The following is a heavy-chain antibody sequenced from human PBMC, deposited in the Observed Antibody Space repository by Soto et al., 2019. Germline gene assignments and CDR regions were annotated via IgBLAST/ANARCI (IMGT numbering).Heavy chain of an antibody. CDR2: ISSGSSYI. CDR3: ARGVLSDSGPRY. V-gene: IGHV3-21*01. Sequence: EGSLRLSCAASGFSFSSYTMNGVRQAPGKGLEWVSSISSGSSYIYYADSMKGRFTISRDNAKNCLYLQMNSLRAEDTAVYYGARGVLSDSGPRYWGRGTLLTVSS. D-gene: IGHD1-26*01. J-gene: IGHJ4*02. CDR1: GFSFSSYT.